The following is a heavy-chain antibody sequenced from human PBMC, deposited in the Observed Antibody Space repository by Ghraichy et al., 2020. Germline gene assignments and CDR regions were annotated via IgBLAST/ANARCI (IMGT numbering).Heavy chain of an antibody. CDR2: LYYSGST. D-gene: IGHD3-16*01. V-gene: IGHV4-39*07. J-gene: IGHJ5*02. CDR1: GGSISTNNYY. Sequence: SETLSLTCSVSGGSISTNNYYWAWLRQPPGKGLEWIGSLYYSGSTYHNSSLKSRVTLSGDTSKNQFSLRLTSVSAADTAVYYCATGISTRLGWGKWFGPWGQGTLVTVSS. CDR3: ATGISTRLGWGKWFGP.